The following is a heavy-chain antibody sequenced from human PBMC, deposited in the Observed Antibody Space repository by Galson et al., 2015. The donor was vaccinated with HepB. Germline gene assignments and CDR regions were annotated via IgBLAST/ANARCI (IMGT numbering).Heavy chain of an antibody. D-gene: IGHD1-26*01. CDR1: GFTFSNYA. J-gene: IGHJ4*02. CDR2: ITGSGDST. V-gene: IGHV3-23*01. Sequence: SLRLSCAASGFTFSNYAMSWVRQAPVKGLEWVSAITGSGDSTYYAESVKGRFTISRDNSKNTVYLQMNSLRAEDTAVFYCAKDGSSGSSLDYWGQGTLVTVSS. CDR3: AKDGSSGSSLDY.